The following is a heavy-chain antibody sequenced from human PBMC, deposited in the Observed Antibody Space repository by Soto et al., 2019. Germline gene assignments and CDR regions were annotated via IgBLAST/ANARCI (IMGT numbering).Heavy chain of an antibody. Sequence: LSLTCTVSGGSISSSSYYWGWIRQPPGKGLEWIGSIYYSGSTYYNPSLKSRVTISVDTSKNQFSLKLSSVTAADTAVYYCARQFAPWFGVTYYYYGMDVWGQGTTVTVSS. CDR2: IYYSGST. CDR1: GGSISSSSYY. D-gene: IGHD3-10*01. J-gene: IGHJ6*02. CDR3: ARQFAPWFGVTYYYYGMDV. V-gene: IGHV4-39*01.